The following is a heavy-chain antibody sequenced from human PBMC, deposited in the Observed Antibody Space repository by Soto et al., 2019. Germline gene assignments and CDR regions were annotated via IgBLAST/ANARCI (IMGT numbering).Heavy chain of an antibody. CDR1: GFPFSSHW. CDR2: IDNTGSSA. CDR3: ATLNGYDY. Sequence: EVRLVESGGGLVQPGGSLRLSCAASGFPFSSHWLQWVRQVPGRGLVWVSRIDNTGSSAIYADSVRGRFTVSRDNAKDTLYLHMNSRRAEDTAVYYCATLNGYDYWGQGTLVTVSS. J-gene: IGHJ4*02. D-gene: IGHD5-12*01. V-gene: IGHV3-74*01.